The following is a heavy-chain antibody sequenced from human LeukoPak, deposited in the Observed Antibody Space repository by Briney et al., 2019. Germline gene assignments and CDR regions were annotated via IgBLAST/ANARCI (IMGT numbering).Heavy chain of an antibody. V-gene: IGHV3-23*01. CDR2: ISGSGGST. CDR3: AKLSRTYYYDSSGYYYDY. Sequence: GGSLRLSCAASGFTFSSYAMSWVRQAPGKGLEWVSAISGSGGSTCYADSVKGRFTISRDNSKNTLYLQMNSLRAEDTAVYYCAKLSRTYYYDSSGYYYDYWGQGTLVTVSS. D-gene: IGHD3-22*01. J-gene: IGHJ4*02. CDR1: GFTFSSYA.